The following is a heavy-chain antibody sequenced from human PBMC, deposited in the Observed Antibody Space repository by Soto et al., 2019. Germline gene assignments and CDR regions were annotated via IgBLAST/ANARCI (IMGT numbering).Heavy chain of an antibody. CDR1: GGSISSGGYY. J-gene: IGHJ1*01. D-gene: IGHD3-3*01. V-gene: IGHV4-31*03. CDR2: IYYSGST. CDR3: ARVGDFWSGYYYHNFPTYFQH. Sequence: PSETLSLTCTVSGGSISSGGYYWSWIRQHPGKGLEWIGYIYYSGSTYYNPSLKSRVTISVDTSKNQFSLKLSSVTAADTAVYYCARVGDFWSGYYYHNFPTYFQHWGQGTLVTVSS.